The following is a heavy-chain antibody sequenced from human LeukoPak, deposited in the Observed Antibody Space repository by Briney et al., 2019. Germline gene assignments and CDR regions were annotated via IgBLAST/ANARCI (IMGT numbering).Heavy chain of an antibody. D-gene: IGHD3-22*01. CDR2: IYDSGNT. V-gene: IGHV4-59*01. Sequence: PSETLSLTCTVSGGSISSYYWSWIRQPPGKGLEWIGYIYDSGNTNYNPSLKSRVTISIDTSKNQFSLKLSSVTAADTAVYYCARGTNYYDSSPDYWGQGTLVTVSS. CDR3: ARGTNYYDSSPDY. J-gene: IGHJ4*02. CDR1: GGSISSYY.